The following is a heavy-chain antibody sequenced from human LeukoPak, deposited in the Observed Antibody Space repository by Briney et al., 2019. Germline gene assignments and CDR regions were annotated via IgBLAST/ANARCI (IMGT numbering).Heavy chain of an antibody. CDR1: GCTFSSSW. J-gene: IGHJ4*02. CDR3: AKYNSGRRFEY. CDR2: INQGGTEK. V-gene: IGHV3-7*01. D-gene: IGHD6-19*01. Sequence: PGGALRLSCVAPGCTFSSSWRSWVRQAPGKGLEGVANINQGGTEKYYVDSFKGRFTISRDNGKNSLFLQRNRLRAEDTAVYYCAKYNSGRRFEYWGQGTLVTVSS.